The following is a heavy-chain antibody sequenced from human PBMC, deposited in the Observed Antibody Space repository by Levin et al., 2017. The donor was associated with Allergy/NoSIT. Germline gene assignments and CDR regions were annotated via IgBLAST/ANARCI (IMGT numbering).Heavy chain of an antibody. J-gene: IGHJ3*02. CDR3: ARWALKSIAARPVGAFDI. CDR1: GGSISSYY. Sequence: PSETLSLTCTVSGGSISSYYWSWIRQPPGKGLEWIGYIYYSGSTNYNPSLKSRVTISVDTSKNQFSLKLSSVTAADTAVYYCARWALKSIAARPVGAFDIWGQGTMVTVSS. V-gene: IGHV4-59*08. CDR2: IYYSGST. D-gene: IGHD6-6*01.